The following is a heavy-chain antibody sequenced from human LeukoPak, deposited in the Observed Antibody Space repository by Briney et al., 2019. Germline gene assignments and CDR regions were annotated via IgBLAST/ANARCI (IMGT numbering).Heavy chain of an antibody. V-gene: IGHV3-73*01. CDR1: GFTFSDSA. J-gene: IGHJ4*02. CDR2: IRSKANTYAT. Sequence: GGSLRLSCAASGFTFSDSAIHWVRQASGKGLEWLGRIRSKANTYATAYAVSVKGRFTISRDDSKNTAYLQMNSLKTEDTAVYYCTGQAYYYDTSGFNFDYWGQGILVAVSS. CDR3: TGQAYYYDTSGFNFDY. D-gene: IGHD3-22*01.